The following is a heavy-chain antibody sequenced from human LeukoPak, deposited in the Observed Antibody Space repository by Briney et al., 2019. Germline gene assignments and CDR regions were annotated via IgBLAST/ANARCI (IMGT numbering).Heavy chain of an antibody. CDR3: APPLNTASVVIDY. CDR2: IRYDGTET. D-gene: IGHD5-18*01. J-gene: IGHJ4*02. V-gene: IGHV3-30*02. CDR1: GFTFSTFG. Sequence: GGSLTLSCAASGFTFSTFGMHWVRQAPGKGLEWVAFIRYDGTETYYSDSVKGRFTISQNNSKNTLFLHMNSLRGEDTAVYYCAPPLNTASVVIDYWGQGTLVTVSS.